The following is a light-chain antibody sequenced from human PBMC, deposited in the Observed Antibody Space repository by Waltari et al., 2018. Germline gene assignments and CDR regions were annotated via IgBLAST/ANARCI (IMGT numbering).Light chain of an antibody. CDR3: QQYKAYPYT. CDR2: KAS. J-gene: IGKJ2*01. CDR1: QRISSW. Sequence: DIQMTQSPSTLSASVGDRVTIRCRASQRISSWLAWYQQKPGKAPKLLISKASTLESGVPSRFSGSGSGTEFTLTISSLQPDDFATYYCQQYKAYPYTFGQGTELEIK. V-gene: IGKV1-5*03.